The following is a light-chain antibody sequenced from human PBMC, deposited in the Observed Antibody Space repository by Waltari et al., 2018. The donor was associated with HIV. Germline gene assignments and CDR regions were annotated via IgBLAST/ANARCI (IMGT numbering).Light chain of an antibody. CDR1: AKISRY. J-gene: IGKJ4*01. CDR3: QQRINWLS. Sequence: EVVLKQSPATLSLSPGERATLSCRASAKISRYLAWYQQRPGQAPRLLIYDAVNRAAGIPGRFSGSGSGTDFTLTISSLEPEDFAVYYCQQRINWLSFGGGTKVEIK. CDR2: DAV. V-gene: IGKV3-11*01.